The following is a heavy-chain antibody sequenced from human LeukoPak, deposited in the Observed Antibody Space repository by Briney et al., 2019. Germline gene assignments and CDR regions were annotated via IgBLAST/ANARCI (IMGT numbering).Heavy chain of an antibody. D-gene: IGHD4-23*01. Sequence: GESLKISCKGSGYSFTSYWIGWVRQMPGKGLEWMGIIYPGDSDTRYSPSFQGQVTISADKSISTAYLQWSSMKASDTAMYYCARQATVVTPRWYFDYWGQGTLVTVSS. CDR3: ARQATVVTPRWYFDY. V-gene: IGHV5-51*01. J-gene: IGHJ4*02. CDR1: GYSFTSYW. CDR2: IYPGDSDT.